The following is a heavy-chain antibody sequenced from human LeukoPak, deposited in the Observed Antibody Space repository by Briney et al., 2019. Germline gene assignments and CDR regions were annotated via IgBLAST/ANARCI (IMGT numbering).Heavy chain of an antibody. CDR3: ATQQLWYTGYYYMDV. Sequence: GESLKISCKGSGYTFTDHWIAWVRQMPGKGLEWMGIIYAGDSETRYSPSFQGQVTISADKSISTAYLQWSSLKASDTAMYYCATQQLWYTGYYYMDVWGKGTTVTVSS. CDR1: GYTFTDHW. J-gene: IGHJ6*03. V-gene: IGHV5-51*01. D-gene: IGHD5-18*01. CDR2: IYAGDSET.